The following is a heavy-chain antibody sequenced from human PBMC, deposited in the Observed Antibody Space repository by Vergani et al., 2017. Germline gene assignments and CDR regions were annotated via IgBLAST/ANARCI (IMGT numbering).Heavy chain of an antibody. CDR3: AKDLXGGYCGGDCHLENY. Sequence: QVQLVESGGGVVQPGGSLRLSCAASGFTFSSYGMHWVRQAPGKGLEWVAFIRYDGSNKYYADSVKGRFTISRDNSKNTLYLQMNSLRAEDTAVYYCAKDLXGGYCGGDCHLENYWGQGTLVTVSS. D-gene: IGHD2-21*02. V-gene: IGHV3-30*02. CDR2: IRYDGSNK. CDR1: GFTFSSYG. J-gene: IGHJ4*02.